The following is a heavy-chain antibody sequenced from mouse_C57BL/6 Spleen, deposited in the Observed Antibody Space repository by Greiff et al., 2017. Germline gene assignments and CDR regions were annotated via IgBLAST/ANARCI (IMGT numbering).Heavy chain of an antibody. CDR1: GYTFTSYG. V-gene: IGHV1-81*01. CDR2: IYPRSGNT. Sequence: QVHVKQSGAELARPGASVKLSCKASGYTFTSYGISWVKQRTGQGLEWIGEIYPRSGNTYYNEKFKGKATLTADKSSSTAYMELRSLTSEDSAVYFCARGDTNKGLAYWGQGTLVTVSA. CDR3: ARGDTNKGLAY. J-gene: IGHJ3*01. D-gene: IGHD1-1*01.